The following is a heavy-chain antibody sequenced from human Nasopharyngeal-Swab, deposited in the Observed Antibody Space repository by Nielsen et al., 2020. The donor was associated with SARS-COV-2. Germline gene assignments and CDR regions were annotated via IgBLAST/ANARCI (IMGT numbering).Heavy chain of an antibody. CDR2: ISAYKGNT. V-gene: IGHV1-18*01. Sequence: VRQAPGQGLEGMGWISAYKGNTNDAQKLQGRVTMTTDTSTSTAYMELRSLRSYDPAVYYCAIDPEVYGSGSYNWFDPWGQGTLVTVSS. CDR3: AIDPEVYGSGSYNWFDP. D-gene: IGHD3-10*01. J-gene: IGHJ5*02.